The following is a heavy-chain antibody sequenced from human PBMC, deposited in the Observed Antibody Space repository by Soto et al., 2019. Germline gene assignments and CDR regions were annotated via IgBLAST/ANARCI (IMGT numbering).Heavy chain of an antibody. V-gene: IGHV4-59*08. CDR3: ARQEGYCSSTSCYDEDYFDY. J-gene: IGHJ4*02. CDR2: IYYSGST. D-gene: IGHD2-2*01. Sequence: SETLSLTCTVSGGSISSYYWSWIRQPPGKGLEWIGYIYYSGSTNYNPSLKSRVTISVDTSKNQFSLKLSSVTAADTAVYYCARQEGYCSSTSCYDEDYFDYWGQGTLVTVSS. CDR1: GGSISSYY.